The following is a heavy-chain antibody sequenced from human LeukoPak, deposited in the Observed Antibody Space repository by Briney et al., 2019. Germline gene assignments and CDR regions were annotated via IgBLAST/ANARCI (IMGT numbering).Heavy chain of an antibody. CDR2: INWNGGST. J-gene: IGHJ4*02. CDR1: GFTFDDYG. V-gene: IGHV3-20*04. D-gene: IGHD3-22*01. Sequence: AGGSLRLSCAASGFTFDDYGMSWVRQAPGKGLEWVSGINWNGGSTGYADSVKGRFTISRDNAKNSLYLQMNSLRAEDTALYYCARALEGDYYDSSDYYYVSYFDYWGQGTLVTVSS. CDR3: ARALEGDYYDSSDYYYVSYFDY.